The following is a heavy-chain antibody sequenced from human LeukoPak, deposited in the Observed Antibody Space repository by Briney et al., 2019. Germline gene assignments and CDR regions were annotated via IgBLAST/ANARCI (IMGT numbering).Heavy chain of an antibody. J-gene: IGHJ3*02. CDR1: GGTFSSYA. D-gene: IGHD1-1*01. V-gene: IGHV1-69*05. Sequence: ASVKVSCKASGGTFSSYAISWVRQAPGQGLEWMGGIIPIFGTANYAQKFQGRVTITTDESTSTAYMELSSLRSEDTAVYYCARGGTEDDAYDIWGQGTMVTVSS. CDR3: ARGGTEDDAYDI. CDR2: IIPIFGTA.